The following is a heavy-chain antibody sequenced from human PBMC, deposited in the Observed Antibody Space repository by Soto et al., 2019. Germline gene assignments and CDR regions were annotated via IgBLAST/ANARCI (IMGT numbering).Heavy chain of an antibody. CDR3: AREYSGDY. Sequence: QVQLVQSGAEVKKPGASVKVSCKASGYTFTSYGISWVRQATGQGLEWMGWISAYNGNTNYARKLQGRVNMTTDTSTSTAYIDLRSRRSDDSPVYYCAREYSGDYWGQVTLVTLSS. CDR2: ISAYNGNT. D-gene: IGHD5-12*01. J-gene: IGHJ4*02. CDR1: GYTFTSYG. V-gene: IGHV1-18*01.